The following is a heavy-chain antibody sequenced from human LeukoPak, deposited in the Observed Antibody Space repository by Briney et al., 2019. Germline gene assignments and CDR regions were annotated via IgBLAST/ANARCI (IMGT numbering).Heavy chain of an antibody. V-gene: IGHV3-21*01. D-gene: IGHD6-25*01. CDR3: ARVERQGGYYYYMDV. CDR2: ISSSSSYI. CDR1: GFTFSSYS. Sequence: KPGGSLRLSCAASGFTFSSYSMNWVRQAPGKGLEWVSSISSSSSYIYYADSVKGRFTISKDNAKNSLYLQMNSLRAEDTAVYYCARVERQGGYYYYMDVWGKGTTVTVSS. J-gene: IGHJ6*03.